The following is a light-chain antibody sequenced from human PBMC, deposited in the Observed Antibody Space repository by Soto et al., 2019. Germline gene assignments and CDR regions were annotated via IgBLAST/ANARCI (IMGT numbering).Light chain of an antibody. CDR3: QQYNNWPET. V-gene: IGKV3-15*01. J-gene: IGKJ1*01. CDR2: DAS. Sequence: EIVLTQSPDTLSLSPGERATLSCRASQSVRSSLAWYQQKPGQAPRLLIYDASTRATGIPARFSGSGSGTEFTLTISSLQSEDFAVYYCQQYNNWPETFGQGTKVEIK. CDR1: QSVRSS.